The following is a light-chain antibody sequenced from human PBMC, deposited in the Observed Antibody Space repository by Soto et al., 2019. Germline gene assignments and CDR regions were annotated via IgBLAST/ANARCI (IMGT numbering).Light chain of an antibody. Sequence: FVLTQSPGTLSLSPGEGATLSCRASQTVRNNSLAWYQQKPGQAPRLLTCDASSRATGIPDRFSGGGSGTDFTLTLSRLEPEDFAVYYCQQYNNWPQTFGQGTKVDI. CDR3: QQYNNWPQT. CDR1: QTVRNNS. V-gene: IGKV3D-20*02. J-gene: IGKJ1*01. CDR2: DAS.